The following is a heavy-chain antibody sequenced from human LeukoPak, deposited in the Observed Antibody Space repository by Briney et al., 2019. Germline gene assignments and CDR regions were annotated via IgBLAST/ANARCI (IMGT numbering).Heavy chain of an antibody. CDR1: GGTFSSYA. CDR2: IIPILGIA. J-gene: IGHJ3*02. CDR3: AREYYGELDAFDI. Sequence: ASVKVSCKASGGTFSSYAISWVRQAPGQGLEWMGRIIPILGIANYAQEFQGRVTITADKSTSTAYMELSSLRSEDKAVYYCAREYYGELDAFDIWGQGTMVTVSS. D-gene: IGHD4-17*01. V-gene: IGHV1-69*04.